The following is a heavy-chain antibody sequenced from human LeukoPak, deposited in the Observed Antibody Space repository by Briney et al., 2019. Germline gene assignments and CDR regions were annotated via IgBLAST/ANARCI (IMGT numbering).Heavy chain of an antibody. V-gene: IGHV4-31*03. CDR2: IYYSGST. CDR3: ARRDSGGYGYFDL. J-gene: IGHJ2*01. CDR1: GGSISSGGYY. Sequence: SETLSLTCTVSGGSISSGGYYWSWFRQHPGKGLEWIGYIYYSGSTYYNPSLKSRVTISVDTSKNQFSLKLSSVTAADTAVYYCARRDSGGYGYFDLWGRGTLVTVSS. D-gene: IGHD6-19*01.